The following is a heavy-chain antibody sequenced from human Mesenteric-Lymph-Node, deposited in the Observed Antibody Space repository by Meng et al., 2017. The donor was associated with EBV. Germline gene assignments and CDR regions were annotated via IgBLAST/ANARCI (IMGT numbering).Heavy chain of an antibody. D-gene: IGHD1-14*01. CDR1: GGSISGNNW. CDR2: VFHIGST. V-gene: IGHV4-4*02. CDR3: ARVSEISGTWLDC. J-gene: IGHJ1*01. Sequence: QVHLQESGPGLVKPSGTLSLTCAVSGGSISGNNWWSWIRQPPGKGLEWIGEVFHIGSTNYNPSLKSRVTISLDKSKNQFSLKLTSVTAADTAVYFCARVSEISGTWLDCWGQGTLLTVSS.